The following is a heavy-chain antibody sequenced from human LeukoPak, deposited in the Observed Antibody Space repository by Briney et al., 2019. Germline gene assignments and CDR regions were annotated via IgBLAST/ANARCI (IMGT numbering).Heavy chain of an antibody. CDR2: IIPIFGTA. Sequence: GSSVKVSCKASGGTFSSYAISWVRQAPGQGLEWMGGIIPIFGTANYAQKFQGRVTITADESTSTAYMELSSLRSEDTAVYYCARARFLRPGVAFDIWGQGTMVTVSS. V-gene: IGHV1-69*01. D-gene: IGHD2/OR15-2a*01. J-gene: IGHJ3*02. CDR1: GGTFSSYA. CDR3: ARARFLRPGVAFDI.